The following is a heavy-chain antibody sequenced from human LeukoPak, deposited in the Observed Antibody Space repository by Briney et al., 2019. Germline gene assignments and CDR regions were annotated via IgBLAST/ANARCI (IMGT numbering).Heavy chain of an antibody. CDR3: ARAVLLSDYYYGMDV. Sequence: GASVKVSCKASGYTFTGYYMHWVRQAPGQGLEWMGWINPNSGGTNYAQKFQGRVTMTRDTSISTAYMELSRLRSDDTAVNYCARAVLLSDYYYGMDVWGQGTTVTVSS. D-gene: IGHD3-10*01. CDR1: GYTFTGYY. CDR2: INPNSGGT. V-gene: IGHV1-2*02. J-gene: IGHJ6*02.